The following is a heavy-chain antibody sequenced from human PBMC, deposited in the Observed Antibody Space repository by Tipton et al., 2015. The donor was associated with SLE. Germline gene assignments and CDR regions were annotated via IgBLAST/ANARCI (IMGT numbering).Heavy chain of an antibody. V-gene: IGHV4-34*01. J-gene: IGHJ4*02. Sequence: TLSLTCAVYGGSFSGYYWSWIRQPPGRGLEWIGEINHSGSTNYNPSLKSRVTISVDTSKNQFSLKLSSVTAADTAVYYCARGRGSFDYWGQGTLVTVSS. CDR3: ARGRGSFDY. CDR1: GGSFSGYY. D-gene: IGHD3-10*01. CDR2: INHSGST.